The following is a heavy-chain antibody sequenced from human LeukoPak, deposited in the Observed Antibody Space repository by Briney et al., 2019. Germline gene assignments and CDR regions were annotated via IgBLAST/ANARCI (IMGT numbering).Heavy chain of an antibody. CDR3: GRGPQNGAIDY. CDR1: GLSFSNSW. CDR2: INQDGSIR. D-gene: IGHD4-17*01. J-gene: IGHJ4*02. V-gene: IGHV3-7*01. Sequence: GGSLRLSCAASGLSFSNSWMSWVRQAPGKGLEWLAEINQDGSIRVYVDAVKGRFTISRDNADNSLYLHMNSLRGDDTAVYYCGRGPQNGAIDYWGQGTLVTVSS.